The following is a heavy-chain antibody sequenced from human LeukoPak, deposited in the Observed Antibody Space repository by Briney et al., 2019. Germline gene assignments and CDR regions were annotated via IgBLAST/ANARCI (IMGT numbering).Heavy chain of an antibody. D-gene: IGHD6-13*01. J-gene: IGHJ4*02. CDR3: AREWDSSSFIVLDY. V-gene: IGHV3-23*01. CDR1: GFTFSNYD. CDR2: ISGTGDST. Sequence: GGSLRLSCAASGFTFSNYDMSWVRQAPGKGLEWVSAISGTGDSTYYADSVTGRFSISRDNSKNTLYLQMNSLRAEDTAVYYCAREWDSSSFIVLDYWGQGTLVTVSS.